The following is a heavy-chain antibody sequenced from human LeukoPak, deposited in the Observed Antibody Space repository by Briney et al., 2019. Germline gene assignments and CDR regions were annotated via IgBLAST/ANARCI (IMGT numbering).Heavy chain of an antibody. V-gene: IGHV4-4*02. D-gene: IGHD6-6*01. CDR3: AREYSSSSPFDY. J-gene: IGHJ4*02. CDR1: GGSISSSNW. CDR2: IYHSGST. Sequence: SGTLSLTCAVSGGSISSSNWWSWVRQPPGKGLEWIGEIYHSGSTNYNPSLKSRLTISVDKSKNQFSLKLSSVTAADTAVYYCAREYSSSSPFDYWGQGTLVTVSS.